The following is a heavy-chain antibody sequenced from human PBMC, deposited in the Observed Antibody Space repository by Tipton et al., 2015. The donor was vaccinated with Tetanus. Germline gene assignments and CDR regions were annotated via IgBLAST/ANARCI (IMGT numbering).Heavy chain of an antibody. Sequence: SLRLSCAASGFTFSSHAMSWVRQAPGKGLECVSGISGSGGSTYYAYSVEGRFTISRDNSKNTLYLQMNSLRAEDTAVYYGAKKYCSGGSCYSIDYWGQGTLVTVSS. J-gene: IGHJ4*02. CDR1: GFTFSSHA. CDR3: AKKYCSGGSCYSIDY. CDR2: ISGSGGST. D-gene: IGHD2-15*01. V-gene: IGHV3-23*01.